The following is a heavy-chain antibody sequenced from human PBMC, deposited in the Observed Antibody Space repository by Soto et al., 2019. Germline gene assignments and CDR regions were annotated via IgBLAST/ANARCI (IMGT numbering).Heavy chain of an antibody. Sequence: PSETLSLTCTVSGGSVSSGSYYWSWIRQPPGKGLEWIGYIYYSGSTNYNPSLKSRVTISVDTSKNQFSLKLSSVTAADTAVYYCARESPYCSGGSCYGGIDYWGQGTLVTRLL. CDR1: GGSVSSGSYY. D-gene: IGHD2-15*01. J-gene: IGHJ4*02. V-gene: IGHV4-61*01. CDR3: ARESPYCSGGSCYGGIDY. CDR2: IYYSGST.